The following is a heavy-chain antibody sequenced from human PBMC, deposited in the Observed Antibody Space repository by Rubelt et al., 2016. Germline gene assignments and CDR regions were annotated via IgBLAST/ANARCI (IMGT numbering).Heavy chain of an antibody. Sequence: EVQLAESRGTVVRPGGSLSLSCAASGFSFAGYAMSWVRQGPGKGLVWVSTITNTDSTRYVDSVKGRFTISRDKARNSLYLQMDSLRGEDTACYHSARTAPAYNWNPYYFDSWGQGTLVTVSS. CDR2: ITNTDST. D-gene: IGHD1-20*01. CDR3: ARTAPAYNWNPYYFDS. CDR1: GFSFAGYA. V-gene: IGHV3-20*01. J-gene: IGHJ4*02.